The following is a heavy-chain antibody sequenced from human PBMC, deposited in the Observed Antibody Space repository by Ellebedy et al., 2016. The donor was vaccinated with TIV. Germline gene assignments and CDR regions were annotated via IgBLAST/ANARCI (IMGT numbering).Heavy chain of an antibody. CDR3: AGGSRGLSILGTSLHY. Sequence: ETLSLTCAVSGFTVSDNYMSWVRQAPGKGLEWVATLYSSGNKFSADSAKGRFTISRDNSKNTVYLQMNNLRVEDTAVFYCAGGSRGLSILGTSLHYWGQGTLVIVSS. CDR2: LYSSGNK. CDR1: GFTVSDNY. D-gene: IGHD6-13*01. V-gene: IGHV3-53*01. J-gene: IGHJ4*02.